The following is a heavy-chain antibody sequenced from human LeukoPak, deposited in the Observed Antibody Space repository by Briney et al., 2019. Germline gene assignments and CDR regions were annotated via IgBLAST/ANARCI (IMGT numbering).Heavy chain of an antibody. D-gene: IGHD3-9*01. J-gene: IGHJ3*02. CDR1: GVTFEDYY. V-gene: IGHV3-11*04. CDR3: ARGGFDWLLNAFDI. CDR2: VSSTGGDK. Sequence: GGSLRLSCTGSGVTFEDYYLSWIRQAPGKGLEWISYVSSTGGDKFYADSVKGRFTISRDNAKNSLYLQMNSLRAEDTAVYYCARGGFDWLLNAFDIWGQGTMVTVSS.